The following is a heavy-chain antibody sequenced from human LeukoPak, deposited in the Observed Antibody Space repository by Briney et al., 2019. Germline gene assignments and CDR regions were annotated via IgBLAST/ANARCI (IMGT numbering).Heavy chain of an antibody. Sequence: GGSLRLSCAASGFTFSGFAMSWIRQAPGKGLEWVSSISRSGESTFYADSVRGRFTISRDNSKNTLYLQMNSLTAEDTAVYYCARSGISNWFDPWGQGTLVTVSS. V-gene: IGHV3-23*01. J-gene: IGHJ5*02. CDR3: ARSGISNWFDP. CDR2: ISRSGEST. D-gene: IGHD3-3*01. CDR1: GFTFSGFA.